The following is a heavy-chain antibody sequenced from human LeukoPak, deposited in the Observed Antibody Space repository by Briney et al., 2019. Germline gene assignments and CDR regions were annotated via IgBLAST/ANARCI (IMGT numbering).Heavy chain of an antibody. CDR1: GGSISSYY. CDR2: IYTSGST. CDR3: ARESIAAAGTPFDY. V-gene: IGHV4-4*07. Sequence: PSETLSLTCTVSGGSISSYYWSWIRQPAGKGLEWIGRIYTSGSTNYNPSLKSRVTMSVDTSKNHFSLKLSSVTAADTAVYYCARESIAAAGTPFDYWGQGTLVTVSS. D-gene: IGHD6-13*01. J-gene: IGHJ4*02.